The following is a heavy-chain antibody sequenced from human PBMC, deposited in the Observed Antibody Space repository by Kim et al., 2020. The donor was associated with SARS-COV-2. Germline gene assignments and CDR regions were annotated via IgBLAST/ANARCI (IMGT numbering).Heavy chain of an antibody. CDR3: ASEAAAGFEY. Sequence: NKYYADSVKGRFTISRDNSKNTLYLQMNSLRAEDTAVYYCASEAAAGFEYWGQGTLVTVSS. CDR2: NK. V-gene: IGHV3-33*01. J-gene: IGHJ4*02. D-gene: IGHD6-13*01.